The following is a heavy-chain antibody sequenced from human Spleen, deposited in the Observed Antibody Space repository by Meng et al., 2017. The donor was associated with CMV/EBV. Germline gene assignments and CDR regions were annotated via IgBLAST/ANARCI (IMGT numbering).Heavy chain of an antibody. Sequence: GGSLRLSCAASGFTFSNYAMSWVRQAPGKGLEWVGRARNKANSYTAEHAASVKGRFTISRDDSKNSLYLQMNSLKTEDTAVYYCVRGRGFSSYYGMDVWGQGTTVTVSS. CDR1: GFTFSNYA. CDR3: VRGRGFSSYYGMDV. J-gene: IGHJ6*02. CDR2: ARNKANSYTA. V-gene: IGHV3-72*01. D-gene: IGHD6-6*01.